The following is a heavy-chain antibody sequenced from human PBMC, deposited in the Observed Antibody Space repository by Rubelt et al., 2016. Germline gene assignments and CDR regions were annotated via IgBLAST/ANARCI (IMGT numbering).Heavy chain of an antibody. CDR2: SGST. J-gene: IGHJ4*02. D-gene: IGHD3-22*01. CDR3: ARGKTNYYDSSGYYFDY. Sequence: SGSTNYNPSLKSRVTISVDKSKNQFSLKLSSVTAADTAVYYCARGKTNYYDSSGYYFDYWGQGTLVTVSS. V-gene: IGHV4-4*02.